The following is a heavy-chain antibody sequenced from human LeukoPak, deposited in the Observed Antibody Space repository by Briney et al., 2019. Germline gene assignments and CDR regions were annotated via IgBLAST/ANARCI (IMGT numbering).Heavy chain of an antibody. D-gene: IGHD6-6*01. CDR3: ARHMGIAARPNYMDV. CDR1: GYSFTSYW. Sequence: GESLKISCKGSGYSFTSYWIAWVRQMPGKGLEWMGIIYPGDSDTRYSPSFQGQVTISADKSISTAYLQWSSLKASDTAMYYCARHMGIAARPNYMDVWGKGTTVTVSS. V-gene: IGHV5-51*01. CDR2: IYPGDSDT. J-gene: IGHJ6*03.